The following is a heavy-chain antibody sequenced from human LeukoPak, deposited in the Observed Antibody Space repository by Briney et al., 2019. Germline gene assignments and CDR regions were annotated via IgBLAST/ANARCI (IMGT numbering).Heavy chain of an antibody. CDR3: AKDRTVGASSWYFDL. CDR2: ISSSGSGGNT. J-gene: IGHJ2*01. V-gene: IGHV3-23*01. CDR1: GFISSDYA. D-gene: IGHD1-26*01. Sequence: GGSLTLSCTASGFISSDYAMSWARQAPGKGLEWVAGISSSGSGGNTYYADSVKGRFTISRDTSKNILFLQVNTLRAEDTAIYYCAKDRTVGASSWYFDLWGRGTLVTVSS.